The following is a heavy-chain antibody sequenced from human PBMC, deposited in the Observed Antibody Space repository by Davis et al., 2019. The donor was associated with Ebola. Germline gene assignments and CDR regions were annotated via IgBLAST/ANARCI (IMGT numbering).Heavy chain of an antibody. J-gene: IGHJ4*02. V-gene: IGHV3-30*02. D-gene: IGHD6-19*01. CDR1: GFTFSSYG. CDR3: AKDNGYSSGWYLDY. CDR2: IRYDGSNK. Sequence: GGSLRLSCAPSGFTFSSYGVHWVRQAPGKGMEWVSFIRYDGSNKYYADSVKGRFTISRDNSKNTLYLQMNSLRAEDTAVYYCAKDNGYSSGWYLDYWGQGAVVSVSS.